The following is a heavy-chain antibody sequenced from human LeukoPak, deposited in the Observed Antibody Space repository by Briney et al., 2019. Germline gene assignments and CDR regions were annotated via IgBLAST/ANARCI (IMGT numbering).Heavy chain of an antibody. CDR3: AREKGGGPYYFDY. Sequence: ASVKVSCKASGYTFTSNYMHWVRQAPGQGLEWMAMINPGGGSTSYAQKFQGRVTMTRDTSTSTVYMELSSLRSEDTAVYYCAREKGGGPYYFDYWGQGTLVTVSS. J-gene: IGHJ4*02. CDR1: GYTFTSNY. D-gene: IGHD3-16*01. V-gene: IGHV1-46*01. CDR2: INPGGGST.